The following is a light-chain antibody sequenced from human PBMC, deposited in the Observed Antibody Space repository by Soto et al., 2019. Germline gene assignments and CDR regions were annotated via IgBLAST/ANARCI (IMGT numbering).Light chain of an antibody. J-gene: IGKJ1*01. V-gene: IGKV1-27*01. CDR3: QNYNSAPWT. CDR2: AAS. CDR1: RDITDY. Sequence: DIRMTQSPSSLSASVGDRVTITCRASRDITDYLAWYQQKPGQVPKLLIYAASTLQSGVPSRFTASGSGTDVTLTITALQPEDFATYYCQNYNSAPWTFGQGTKVEF.